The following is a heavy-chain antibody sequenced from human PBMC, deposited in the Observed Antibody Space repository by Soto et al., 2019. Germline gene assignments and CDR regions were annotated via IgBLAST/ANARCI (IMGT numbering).Heavy chain of an antibody. J-gene: IGHJ6*02. CDR1: GFTFTNSA. V-gene: IGHV1-58*01. CDR3: ARWVEMAAAGDYYYGMDV. Sequence: QVQIVQSGPEVKRPGTSVRVSCKTSGFTFTNSAVQWVRQARGQRLEWIGWIIVASGRTNYAREVQERVTISRDTSTSTAYMELSGLRSEDTAVYYCARWVEMAAAGDYYYGMDVWGQGTTVTVSS. CDR2: IIVASGRT. D-gene: IGHD2-15*01.